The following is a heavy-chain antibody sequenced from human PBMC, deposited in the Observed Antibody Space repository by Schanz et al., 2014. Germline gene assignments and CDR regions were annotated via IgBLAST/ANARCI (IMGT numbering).Heavy chain of an antibody. V-gene: IGHV3-30*19. CDR1: GFSLNTYG. CDR2: ISYDGSNK. Sequence: QAQLMESGGGVVQPGTSLILSCSVSGFSLNTYGIHWFRQPAGKGLEWVAVISYDGSNKYYADSVEGRFTISRDNSRNTLYLQMNSLRTEDTAVYYCASPSGYSDYGTYFDFWGQGTLVTVSS. D-gene: IGHD5-12*01. CDR3: ASPSGYSDYGTYFDF. J-gene: IGHJ4*02.